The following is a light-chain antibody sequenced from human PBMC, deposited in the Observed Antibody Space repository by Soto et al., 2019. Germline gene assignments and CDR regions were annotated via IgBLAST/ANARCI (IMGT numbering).Light chain of an antibody. CDR3: QQSGKFLWT. V-gene: IGKV3-11*01. CDR2: DTS. J-gene: IGKJ1*01. Sequence: EIVLTQSPATLSLSPGERATLSCSASQRASNYLAWYQQKPGHAPRLLMYDTSNRAAGIPARFSGSGSVTDFILTSDSLGPEDFAVYFCQQSGKFLWTVGQGTKVKSK. CDR1: QRASNY.